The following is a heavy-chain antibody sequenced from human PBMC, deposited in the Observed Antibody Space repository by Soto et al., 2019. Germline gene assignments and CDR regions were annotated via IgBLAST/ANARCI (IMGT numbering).Heavy chain of an antibody. V-gene: IGHV3-7*03. Sequence: PGGSLRLSCAASGFTLRNSWMYWVRQAPGKGLEWVANINRDGSHKYYVDSVKGRFTISRDNAENSVFLQMNSLKASDTAMYYCARHAVITLGGVIVSNYFDYWGQGTLVTVSS. CDR2: INRDGSHK. CDR1: GFTLRNSW. CDR3: ARHAVITLGGVIVSNYFDY. D-gene: IGHD3-16*02. J-gene: IGHJ4*02.